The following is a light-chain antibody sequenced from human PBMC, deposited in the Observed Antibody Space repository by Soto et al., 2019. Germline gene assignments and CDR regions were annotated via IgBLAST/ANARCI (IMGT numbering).Light chain of an antibody. V-gene: IGLV2-14*03. CDR3: FSYTSSGTMI. J-gene: IGLJ2*01. CDR1: SSDVGGYNY. CDR2: ADS. Sequence: QSVLTQPASVSGSPGQSITISCTGTSSDVGGYNYVSWYQQHPGKAPKLMIYADSNRPSGVSNRLSGSKSGNTASLTISGLQAEDEADYYCFSYTSSGTMIFGGGTKLTVL.